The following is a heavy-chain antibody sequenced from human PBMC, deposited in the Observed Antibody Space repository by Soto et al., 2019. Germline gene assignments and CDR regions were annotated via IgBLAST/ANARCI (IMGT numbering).Heavy chain of an antibody. CDR3: GRGWYSSDF. J-gene: IGHJ4*02. V-gene: IGHV4-38-2*01. Sequence: SSTLSLTCAVSDYSINYGYYWGWIRQSPGKGLEWIGSIYYGGTTYYNPSLRSRLAISIDTSKNQFSLRRTSVPAADPAVYFLGRGWYSSDFWGRGTLVPVS. CDR1: DYSINYGYY. CDR2: IYYGGTT. D-gene: IGHD2-15*01.